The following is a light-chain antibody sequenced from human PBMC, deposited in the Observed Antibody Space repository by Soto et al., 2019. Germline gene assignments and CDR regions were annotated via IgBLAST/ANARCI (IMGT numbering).Light chain of an antibody. CDR2: RAS. V-gene: IGKV3D-11*01. CDR1: QFLSDK. Sequence: EKASLSLKASQFLSDKLAWYQHKRGQAPRLLIYRASTRAADIQDRFSGSGSGTDFTLTINSLEPEDFAVYYCQQRSNGHSIRFGQGTRLAIK. J-gene: IGKJ5*01. CDR3: QQRSNGHSIR.